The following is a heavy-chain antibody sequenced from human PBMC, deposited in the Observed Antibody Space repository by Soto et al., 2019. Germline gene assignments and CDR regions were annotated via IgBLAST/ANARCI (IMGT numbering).Heavy chain of an antibody. CDR1: GYTFTSYA. V-gene: IGHV1-3*01. CDR3: ARDRVVKIAVAGTFAY. D-gene: IGHD6-19*01. J-gene: IGHJ4*02. Sequence: ASVKVSCKASGYTFTSYAMHWVRQAPGQRLEWMGWINAGNGNTKYSQKFQGRVTITRDTSASTAYMELSSLRSEDTAVYYCARDRVVKIAVAGTFAYWGQGTLVTVS. CDR2: INAGNGNT.